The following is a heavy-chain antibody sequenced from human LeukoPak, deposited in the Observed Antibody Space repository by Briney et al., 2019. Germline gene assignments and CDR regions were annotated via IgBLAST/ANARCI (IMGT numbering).Heavy chain of an antibody. Sequence: QTGGSLRLSCAASGFTFRRYNMNWVRQAPGKGLEWVSYISSSGSTINYADSVKGRFTISRDNAKNSLYLQMNSLTAEDTAVYYCARDRGNGDYFDYWGQGTLVTVSS. CDR2: ISSSGSTI. J-gene: IGHJ4*02. D-gene: IGHD2-8*01. CDR3: ARDRGNGDYFDY. CDR1: GFTFRRYN. V-gene: IGHV3-48*01.